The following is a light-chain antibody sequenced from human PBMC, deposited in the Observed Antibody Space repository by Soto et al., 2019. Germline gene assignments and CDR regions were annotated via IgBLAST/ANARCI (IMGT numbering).Light chain of an antibody. V-gene: IGLV1-47*01. CDR1: SSNIGSNY. Sequence: QSALTQPPSASGTPGQRVTISCSGSSSNIGSNYVYWYHQLPGTAPKLLIYRNNQRPSGVPDRFSGSKSGTSASLAISGLRSEDEADYYCAAWDDSLSGLVLGGGTKLTVL. CDR2: RNN. CDR3: AAWDDSLSGLV. J-gene: IGLJ2*01.